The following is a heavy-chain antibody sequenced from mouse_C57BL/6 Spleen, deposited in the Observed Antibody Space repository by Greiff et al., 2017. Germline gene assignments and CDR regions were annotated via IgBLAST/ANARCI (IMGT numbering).Heavy chain of an antibody. Sequence: VQLQQSGPELVKPGASVKIPCKASGYTFTDYNMYWVKQSHGKSLEWIGDINPNNGGTIYNQKFKGKATLTVDKSSSTAYMELRSLTSEDTAVYYCARRGYGSFYAMDYWGQGTSVTVSS. CDR2: INPNNGGT. V-gene: IGHV1-18*01. D-gene: IGHD1-1*01. CDR3: ARRGYGSFYAMDY. J-gene: IGHJ4*01. CDR1: GYTFTDYN.